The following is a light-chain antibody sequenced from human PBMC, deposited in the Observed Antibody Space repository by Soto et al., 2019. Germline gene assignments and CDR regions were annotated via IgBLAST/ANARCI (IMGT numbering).Light chain of an antibody. V-gene: IGLV1-47*01. CDR3: VAWDDDLSARV. CDR2: MNN. J-gene: IGLJ3*02. Sequence: QSALTQPLSLSGTPGQTVTISCLGSRSNIGSSIVHWYQQLPGTAPNHLTYMNNQRPAGVPDRFSGSKSGASASLVISALRSEDEADYYCVAWDDDLSARVFGGGTKVTVL. CDR1: RSNIGSSI.